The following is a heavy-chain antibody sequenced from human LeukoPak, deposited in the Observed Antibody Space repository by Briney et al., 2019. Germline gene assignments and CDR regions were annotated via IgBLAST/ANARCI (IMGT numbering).Heavy chain of an antibody. V-gene: IGHV3-21*01. Sequence: GGSLRLTCAASGFTFSSYSMNWVRQAPGRGREWVSSTTSTGGNIYYADSVKGRFTISRDNAKNSLYLQMNSLRAEDTAVYFCARGPTYYDPSGFYSEYWGQGTLVTVSS. J-gene: IGHJ4*02. CDR2: TTSTGGNI. CDR1: GFTFSSYS. CDR3: ARGPTYYDPSGFYSEY. D-gene: IGHD3-22*01.